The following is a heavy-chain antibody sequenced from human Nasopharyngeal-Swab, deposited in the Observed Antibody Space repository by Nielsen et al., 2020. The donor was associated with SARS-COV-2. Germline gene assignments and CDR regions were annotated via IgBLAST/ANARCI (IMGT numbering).Heavy chain of an antibody. CDR2: IWYDGSNK. CDR1: GFTFSSYG. V-gene: IGHV3-33*01. D-gene: IGHD2-15*01. CDR3: ARDTRGWYYYYYGMDV. J-gene: IGHJ6*02. Sequence: GGSLRLSCAASGFTFSSYGMHWVRQAPGKGLEWVAVIWYDGSNKYYADSVKGRFTISRDNSKNTMYLQMNSVRAEDTAVYYCARDTRGWYYYYYGMDVWGQGTTVTVSS.